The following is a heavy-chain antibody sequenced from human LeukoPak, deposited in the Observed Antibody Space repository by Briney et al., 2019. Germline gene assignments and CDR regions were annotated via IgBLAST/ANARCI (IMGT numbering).Heavy chain of an antibody. V-gene: IGHV1-69*13. CDR3: ARGGLAAAGNPFDY. D-gene: IGHD6-13*01. CDR1: GGTSSSYA. CDR2: IIPIFGTA. Sequence: GASVKVSCKASGGTSSSYAISWVRQAPGQGLEWMGGIIPIFGTANYAQKFQGRVTITADESTSTAYMELSSLRSEDTAVYYCARGGLAAAGNPFDYWGQGTLVTVSS. J-gene: IGHJ4*02.